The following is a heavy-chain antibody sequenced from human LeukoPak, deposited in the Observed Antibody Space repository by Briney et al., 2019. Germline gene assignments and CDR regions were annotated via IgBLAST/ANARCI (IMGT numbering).Heavy chain of an antibody. Sequence: GGSLRLTCAASGFTFSSYAMSWVLQAPAKGLEWVSAIGGSAGSTYYADSVKGRFTISRDNSKNTLYLQMNSLRAEDTAVYYCAKQGNDFWSGYSTYYYYYMDVWGKGTTVTVSS. CDR1: GFTFSSYA. CDR2: IGGSAGST. J-gene: IGHJ6*03. CDR3: AKQGNDFWSGYSTYYYYYMDV. D-gene: IGHD3-3*01. V-gene: IGHV3-23*01.